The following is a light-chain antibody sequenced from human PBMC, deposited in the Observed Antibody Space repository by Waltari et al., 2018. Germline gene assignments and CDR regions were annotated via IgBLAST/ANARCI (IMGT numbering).Light chain of an antibody. CDR3: SSHTRRNTLI. J-gene: IGLJ2*01. CDR1: SSDVGLFNR. CDR2: EVV. V-gene: IGLV2-18*02. Sequence: QSALTQTPSVSGSPGQSVSISCTGTSSDVGLFNRFSWYQQAPGTAPKLIIYEVVIRPSGVPNRFSGSKSGNTASLTISGLQAEDQADYYCSSHTRRNTLIFGGGTKVTVL.